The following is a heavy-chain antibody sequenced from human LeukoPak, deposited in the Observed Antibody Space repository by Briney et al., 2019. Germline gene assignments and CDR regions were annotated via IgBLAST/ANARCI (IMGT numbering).Heavy chain of an antibody. D-gene: IGHD6-6*01. CDR2: IGYDGSNK. V-gene: IGHV3-33*01. CDR3: ARGGSLLEYSNFGGFDF. Sequence: GRSLRLSCAASGFTFSSYGMHWVRQAPGKGLEWVAVIGYDGSNKYYVDSVRGRFTISRDNPEKTLYLQMNSLRAEDTAVYYCARGGSLLEYSNFGGFDFWGRGTLVTVSS. J-gene: IGHJ2*01. CDR1: GFTFSSYG.